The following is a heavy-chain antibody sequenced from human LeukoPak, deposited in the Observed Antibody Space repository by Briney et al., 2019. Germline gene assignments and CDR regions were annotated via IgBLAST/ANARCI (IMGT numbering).Heavy chain of an antibody. D-gene: IGHD1-26*01. CDR3: ARGGRWELPRPYAFDV. V-gene: IGHV1-18*01. CDR2: MSVYNGHT. Sequence: GASVKVSCKGSGYTFTSYGISWVRRAPGQGLEWLGWMSVYNGHTNYAQNLQGRVTMTTDTSTTAACMELRTLRSDDTPVYYCARGGRWELPRPYAFDVWGQGTVVTVSS. CDR1: GYTFTSYG. J-gene: IGHJ3*01.